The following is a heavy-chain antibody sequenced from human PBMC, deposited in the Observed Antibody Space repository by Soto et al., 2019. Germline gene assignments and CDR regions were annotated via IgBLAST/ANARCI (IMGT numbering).Heavy chain of an antibody. CDR2: IYYSGST. J-gene: IGHJ4*02. CDR3: ARDGDGYNY. D-gene: IGHD5-12*01. Sequence: PSEPLSLTCPVSGGSVSRGSHYWSWIRQPPGKGLEWIGYIYYSGSTNYNPSLKSRVTISADTSKNQFSLKLSSVTAVDTAVYYCARDGDGYNYWGQGTLVTVSS. CDR1: GGSVSRGSHY. V-gene: IGHV4-61*01.